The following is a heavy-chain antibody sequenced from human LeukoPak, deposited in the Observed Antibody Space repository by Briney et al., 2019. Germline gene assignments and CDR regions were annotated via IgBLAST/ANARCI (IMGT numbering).Heavy chain of an antibody. CDR3: TREKDYYDSSGYYRDAFDI. J-gene: IGHJ3*02. V-gene: IGHV3-74*01. CDR2: INSDGSST. Sequence: GGSLRLSCAASGFTFSSFAMTCVRQAPGKGLVWVSRINSDGSSTSYADSVKGRFTISRDNAKNTLYLQMNSLRAEDTAVYYCTREKDYYDSSGYYRDAFDIWGQGTKVTASS. D-gene: IGHD3-22*01. CDR1: GFTFSSFA.